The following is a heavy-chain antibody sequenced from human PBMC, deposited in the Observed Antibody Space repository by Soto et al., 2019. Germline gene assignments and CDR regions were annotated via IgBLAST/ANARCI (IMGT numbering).Heavy chain of an antibody. D-gene: IGHD3-10*01. CDR2: IYHSVST. CDR3: ARNAYYATGRIKLLAS. V-gene: IGHV4-38-2*02. CDR1: GYSITSDDS. J-gene: IGHJ4*02. Sequence: PAETLSLTCTVSGYSITSDDSWGCIREPRGERLEWVASIYHSVSTFYNPSLRSRVTISIDTSKNPFSLRLTAVTAADTAMYYCARNAYYATGRIKLLASGAQGTRFTSPQ.